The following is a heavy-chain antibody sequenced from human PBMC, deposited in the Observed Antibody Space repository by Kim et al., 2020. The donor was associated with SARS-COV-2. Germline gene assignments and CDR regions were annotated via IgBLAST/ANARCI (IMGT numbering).Heavy chain of an antibody. Sequence: SETLSLTCTVSGGSISSSTYYWAWIRQPPGKGLEWIGSIFYSGSTYYNPSLKSRVTISADTSKNQFSLKLSSVTASDTAVYYCASPWGGYGDRDYWGQGTLVTVSS. V-gene: IGHV4-39*01. CDR2: IFYSGST. CDR3: ASPWGGYGDRDY. J-gene: IGHJ4*02. CDR1: GGSISSSTYY. D-gene: IGHD4-17*01.